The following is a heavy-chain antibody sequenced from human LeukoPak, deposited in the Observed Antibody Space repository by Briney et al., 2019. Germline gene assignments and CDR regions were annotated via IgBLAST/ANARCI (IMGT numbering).Heavy chain of an antibody. J-gene: IGHJ4*02. D-gene: IGHD3-3*01. CDR1: GFTVSSNY. CDR2: IYSGGST. Sequence: GGSLRLSCAASGFTVSSNYMSWVRQAPGKGLEWVSVIYSGGSTYYADSVKGRFTISRDNSKNTLYLHMNSLRAEDTAVYYCARGIGYLLFDYWGQGTLVTVSS. V-gene: IGHV3-53*01. CDR3: ARGIGYLLFDY.